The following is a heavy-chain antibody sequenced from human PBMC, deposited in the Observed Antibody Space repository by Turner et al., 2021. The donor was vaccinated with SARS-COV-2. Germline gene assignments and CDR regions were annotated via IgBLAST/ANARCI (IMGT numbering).Heavy chain of an antibody. Sequence: EVQLVESGGALFQPGGSLRLSCAASGFTFSSYWRNWVRQAPGKGLEWVATIKQDASEIYYADSVKGRFTIFRDNANNSLHLQMNSLRAEDTGVYYCARGRFLEDYWGRGTLITVSS. CDR3: ARGRFLEDY. CDR2: IKQDASEI. CDR1: GFTFSSYW. D-gene: IGHD3-3*01. V-gene: IGHV3-7*03. J-gene: IGHJ4*02.